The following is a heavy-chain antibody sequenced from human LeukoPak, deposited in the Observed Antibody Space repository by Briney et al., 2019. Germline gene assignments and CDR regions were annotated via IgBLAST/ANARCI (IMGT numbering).Heavy chain of an antibody. J-gene: IGHJ4*02. V-gene: IGHV3-7*01. CDR3: ARDSDSGYWFDY. CDR1: GFTFSSRW. D-gene: IGHD3-22*01. CDR2: IKQDGSEK. Sequence: PGGSLRLSCAASGFTFSSRWMSWVRQAPGKGLEWVANIKQDGSEKYYVDSVGGRFTISRDSAKHSLYLQMNSLRAEDTAVYYCARDSDSGYWFDYWGQGTLVTVSS.